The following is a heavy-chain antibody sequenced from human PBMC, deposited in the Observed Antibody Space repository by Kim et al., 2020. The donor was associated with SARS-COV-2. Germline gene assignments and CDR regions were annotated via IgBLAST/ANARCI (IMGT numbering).Heavy chain of an antibody. D-gene: IGHD2-21*02. J-gene: IGHJ4*02. CDR2: IHFGGDT. CDR3: AGGDDSKKVGY. Sequence: GGSLRLSCAVSGFTVSSNYMNWVRQAPGKGLEWVSLIHFGGDTFYSDSVKGRFTISRDTSKNTVSLQMNDLRADDTAVYFCAGGDDSKKVGYWGQGTLVTVSS. CDR1: GFTVSSNY. V-gene: IGHV3-53*01.